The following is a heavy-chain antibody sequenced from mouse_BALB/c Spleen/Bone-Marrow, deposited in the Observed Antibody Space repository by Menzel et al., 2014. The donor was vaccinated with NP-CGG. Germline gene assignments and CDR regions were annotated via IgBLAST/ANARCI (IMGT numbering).Heavy chain of an antibody. V-gene: IGHV5-6-4*01. Sequence: EVNLVDSGGGLVKPGGSLKLSCAASGFTFSSYTMSWVRQTPEKRLEWVATISSGGSYTYYPDSVKGRFTISRDNAKNTLYLQMSSLKSEDTAMYYCTRDGKGNYDYAMDYWGQGTSVTVSS. J-gene: IGHJ4*01. CDR1: GFTFSSYT. D-gene: IGHD2-1*01. CDR3: TRDGKGNYDYAMDY. CDR2: ISSGGSYT.